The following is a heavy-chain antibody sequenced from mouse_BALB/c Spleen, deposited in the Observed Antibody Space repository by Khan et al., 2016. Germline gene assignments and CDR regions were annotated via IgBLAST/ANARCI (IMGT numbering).Heavy chain of an antibody. Sequence: QIQLVQSGPELKKPGETVKISCKASGYTFTDYSMHWVKQAPGKGLKWMGWINTETGEPTYADDFKGRFAFSLETSASTAYLQINNLKNEDTATYFYAPLYGNYFYYAMDYWGQGTSVTVSS. D-gene: IGHD2-1*01. V-gene: IGHV9-2-1*01. CDR3: APLYGNYFYYAMDY. CDR1: GYTFTDYS. J-gene: IGHJ4*01. CDR2: INTETGEP.